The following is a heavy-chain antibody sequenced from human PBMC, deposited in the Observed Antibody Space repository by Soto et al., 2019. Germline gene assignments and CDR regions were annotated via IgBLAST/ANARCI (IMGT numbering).Heavy chain of an antibody. CDR2: IYHSGSA. D-gene: IGHD5-18*01. CDR3: ARQQPWAGFDY. J-gene: IGHJ4*02. Sequence: QVQLQESGPGLVKPSETLSLTCTVSGGSVTSGTYYWSWIRQPPGQGLEWIGYIYHSGSANYNPSLKSRVTISVDTSKKQFSLKLNSVTAADAAVYYCARQQPWAGFDYWGQGTLVAVSS. CDR1: GGSVTSGTYY. V-gene: IGHV4-61*01.